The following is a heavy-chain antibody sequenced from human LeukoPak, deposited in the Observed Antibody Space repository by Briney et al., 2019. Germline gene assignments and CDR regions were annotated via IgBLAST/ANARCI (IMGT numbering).Heavy chain of an antibody. D-gene: IGHD1-7*01. J-gene: IGHJ6*02. CDR3: ARGNYQLSNGMDV. Sequence: GGSLRLSCAASGFTFRNYGIHWVRQAPGQGLEWVAIIWYDGSNKYYADSVKGRFTISRDNSKNTLYLQMNSLRAEDTALYYCARGNYQLSNGMDVWGQGTTVTVSS. CDR1: GFTFRNYG. V-gene: IGHV3-33*01. CDR2: IWYDGSNK.